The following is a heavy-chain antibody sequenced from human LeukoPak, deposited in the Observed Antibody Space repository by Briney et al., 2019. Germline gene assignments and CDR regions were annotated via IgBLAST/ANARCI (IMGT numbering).Heavy chain of an antibody. CDR1: GGSISSYC. D-gene: IGHD6-19*01. J-gene: IGHJ4*02. V-gene: IGHV4-59*01. Sequence: PSETLSLTCTVSGGSISSYCWSWIRQPPVKGLDRMGFIYISGSTNYNPSLKSRVSISVDTSKNQFSLKLSSVTAADTAVYYCARVKSSGWYGAFFDYWGQGTLVTVSS. CDR3: ARVKSSGWYGAFFDY. CDR2: IYISGST.